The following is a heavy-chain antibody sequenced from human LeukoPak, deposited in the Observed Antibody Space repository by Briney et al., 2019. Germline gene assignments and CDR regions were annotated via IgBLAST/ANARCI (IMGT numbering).Heavy chain of an antibody. V-gene: IGHV1-69*01. Sequence: SVKVSCKTSGGTFRSYVISWVRQAPGEGLEWMGGIIPIFGTANYAQKFQGGVTITADESTSTAYMELSSLRSEDTAVYYCASRRSTVTTTYFDYWGQGTLVTVSS. CDR2: IIPIFGTA. CDR3: ASRRSTVTTTYFDY. D-gene: IGHD4-11*01. J-gene: IGHJ4*02. CDR1: GGTFRSYV.